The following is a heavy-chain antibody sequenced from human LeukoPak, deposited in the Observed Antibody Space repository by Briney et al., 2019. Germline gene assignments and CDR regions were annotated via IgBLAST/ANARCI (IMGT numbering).Heavy chain of an antibody. J-gene: IGHJ5*02. CDR3: ARDLGYCSSTSCYNWFGP. CDR2: IYYSGNT. D-gene: IGHD2-2*01. Sequence: PSETLSLTCTVSGGSISSYYWSWLRQPPGKGLEWIGYIYYSGNTNYNPSLKSRVTMSVDTSKNQFSLKLSSVTAADTAVYYCARDLGYCSSTSCYNWFGPWGQGSLVTVSS. CDR1: GGSISSYY. V-gene: IGHV4-59*01.